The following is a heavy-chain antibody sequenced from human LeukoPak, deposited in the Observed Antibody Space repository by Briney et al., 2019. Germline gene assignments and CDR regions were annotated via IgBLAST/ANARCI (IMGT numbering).Heavy chain of an antibody. Sequence: GGSLRLSCAASGFTFSSYAMSWVRQAPGKGLEWVSAISGSGGSTYYADSVKGRFTISRDNSKNTLYLQMNSLRAEDTAVYYCARANNPGYSYGEGATNWFDPWGQGTLVTVSS. CDR2: ISGSGGST. V-gene: IGHV3-23*01. J-gene: IGHJ5*02. CDR1: GFTFSSYA. D-gene: IGHD5-18*01. CDR3: ARANNPGYSYGEGATNWFDP.